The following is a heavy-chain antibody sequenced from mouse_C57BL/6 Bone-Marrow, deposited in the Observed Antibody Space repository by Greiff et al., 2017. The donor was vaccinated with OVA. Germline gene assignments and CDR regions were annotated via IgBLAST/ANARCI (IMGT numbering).Heavy chain of an antibody. Sequence: EVQLQQSGAELVKPGASVKLSCTASGFNIKDYYMHWVKQRTEQGLEWIGRIDPEDGETKYAQKFQGKATITADTSSNTAYLQLSSLTSEDTAVYYCARRGEGYYFDYWGQGTTLTVSS. V-gene: IGHV14-2*01. CDR2: IDPEDGET. CDR3: ARRGEGYYFDY. J-gene: IGHJ2*01. CDR1: GFNIKDYY.